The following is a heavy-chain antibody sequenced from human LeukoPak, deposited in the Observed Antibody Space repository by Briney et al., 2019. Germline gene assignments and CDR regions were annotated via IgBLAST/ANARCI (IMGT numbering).Heavy chain of an antibody. CDR1: GGSFSGYY. V-gene: IGHV4-34*01. CDR3: ARIDILTGYSYFDY. Sequence: PSETLSLTCAVYGGSFSGYYWSWIRQPPGKGLEWIGEINHSGSTNYNPSLKSRVTISVDTSKNQFSLKLSSVTAADTAVYYCARIDILTGYSYFDYWGQGTLVTVSS. D-gene: IGHD3-9*01. J-gene: IGHJ4*02. CDR2: INHSGST.